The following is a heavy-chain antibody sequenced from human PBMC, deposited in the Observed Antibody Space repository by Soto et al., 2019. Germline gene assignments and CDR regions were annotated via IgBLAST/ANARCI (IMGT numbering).Heavy chain of an antibody. CDR3: AKVRRFGELRSLY. CDR2: IGVSGDTT. D-gene: IGHD3-10*01. CDR1: GFTFSSYA. V-gene: IGHV3-23*01. J-gene: IGHJ4*02. Sequence: EVQLLESGGGLVQPGGSLRLSCAASGFTFSSYAMSWFLQAPGKGLEWVSAIGVSGDTTYYADSVKGRFTISRDNSKNTLYLQMGSLRAEETAVYYCAKVRRFGELRSLYWGQGTLVTVSS.